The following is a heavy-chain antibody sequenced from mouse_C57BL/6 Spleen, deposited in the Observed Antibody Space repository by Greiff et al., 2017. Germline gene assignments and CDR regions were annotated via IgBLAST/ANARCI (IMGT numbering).Heavy chain of an antibody. Sequence: VQLKQSGPVLVKPGASVKMSCKASGYTFTDYYMNWVKQSHGKSLEWIGVINPYNGGTSYNQKFKGKATLTVDKSSSTAYMELNSLTSEDSAVYYCARDGYYRFGYWGQGTTLTVSS. V-gene: IGHV1-19*01. CDR2: INPYNGGT. J-gene: IGHJ2*01. CDR3: ARDGYYRFGY. CDR1: GYTFTDYY. D-gene: IGHD2-3*01.